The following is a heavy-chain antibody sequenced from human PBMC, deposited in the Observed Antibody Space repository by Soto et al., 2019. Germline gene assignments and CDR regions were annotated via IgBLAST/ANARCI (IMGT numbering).Heavy chain of an antibody. J-gene: IGHJ5*02. Sequence: HPGGSLRLSCSVSGFTFSNYAMHWVRQAPGKGLEYVSALSSNGVNTYYADSVKGRFTISRDTSMNTLYLQMSSLRTEDTAVYYYVKGQGSSWYFWFDPWGQGTLVTVSS. V-gene: IGHV3-64D*06. D-gene: IGHD6-13*01. CDR1: GFTFSNYA. CDR3: VKGQGSSWYFWFDP. CDR2: LSSNGVNT.